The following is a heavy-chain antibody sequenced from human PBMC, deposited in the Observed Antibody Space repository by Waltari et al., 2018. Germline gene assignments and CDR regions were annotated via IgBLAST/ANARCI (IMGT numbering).Heavy chain of an antibody. CDR2: IRSKAYGGTT. V-gene: IGHV3-49*04. CDR3: TRDGY. Sequence: EVQLVESGGGLVQPGRSLRLSCTASGFTFGAYAMSWVRQAPGKGLEWVGFIRSKAYGGTTEYAASVKGRFTISRDDSKSIAYLQMNSLKTEDTAVYYCTRDGYWGQGTLVTVSS. J-gene: IGHJ4*02. CDR1: GFTFGAYA.